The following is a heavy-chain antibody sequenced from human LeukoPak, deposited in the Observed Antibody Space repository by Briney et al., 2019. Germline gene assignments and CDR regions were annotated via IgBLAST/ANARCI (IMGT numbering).Heavy chain of an antibody. CDR3: ARQTRNLRYYYDSSGTARGYYYYGMDV. CDR2: IYPGDSDT. D-gene: IGHD3-22*01. CDR1: GYSFTSYW. V-gene: IGHV5-51*01. J-gene: IGHJ6*02. Sequence: GESLKISCKGSGYSFTSYWIGWVRQMPGKGLEWMGIIYPGDSDTRYSPSFQGQVTISADKSISTAYLQWSSLKASDTAMYYCARQTRNLRYYYDSSGTARGYYYYGMDVWGQGTTVTVSS.